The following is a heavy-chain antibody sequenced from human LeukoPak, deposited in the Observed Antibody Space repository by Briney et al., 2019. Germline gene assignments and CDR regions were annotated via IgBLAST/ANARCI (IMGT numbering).Heavy chain of an antibody. V-gene: IGHV4-61*01. J-gene: IGHJ5*02. CDR1: GGFVSSGSYY. CDR3: ARDDRIYGSFDP. D-gene: IGHD2-15*01. Sequence: SETLSLTCTVSGGFVSSGSYYWSWIRQPPGKGLEWIGYIYYSGSTNYNPSLKSRVTISVDTSKNQFSLKLSSVTAADTAVYYCARDDRIYGSFDPWGQGTLVTVSS. CDR2: IYYSGST.